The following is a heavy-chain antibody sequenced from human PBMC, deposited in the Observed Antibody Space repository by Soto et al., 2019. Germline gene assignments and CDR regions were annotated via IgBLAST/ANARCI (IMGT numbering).Heavy chain of an antibody. J-gene: IGHJ4*02. CDR2: IFYTGST. Sequence: SETLSLTCTVSGGRFSRGGYYWSWIRQHPGKGLECIGYIFYTGSTYYNPTLKSRVTMSVDTSKRQFSLNLSSLTAADTAVYYCARVYSGNYLGYFDYWGQGALVTVSS. CDR1: GGRFSRGGYY. CDR3: ARVYSGNYLGYFDY. V-gene: IGHV4-31*03. D-gene: IGHD6-13*01.